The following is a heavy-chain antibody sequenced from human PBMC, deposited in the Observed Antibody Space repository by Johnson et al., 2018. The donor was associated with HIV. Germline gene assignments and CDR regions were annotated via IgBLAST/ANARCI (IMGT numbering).Heavy chain of an antibody. CDR3: AKGREGIKAFDL. Sequence: QVQLVESGGGVVQPGRSLRLSCAASGFTFSSYGMHWVRQAPGKGLEWVAVISYDGSNKYYSESVKGRFTISRDNSKDTLYRQMNSLRAEDTAVYYCAKGREGIKAFDLWGQGTMVTVSS. CDR1: GFTFSSYG. J-gene: IGHJ3*01. CDR2: ISYDGSNK. D-gene: IGHD3-10*01. V-gene: IGHV3-30*18.